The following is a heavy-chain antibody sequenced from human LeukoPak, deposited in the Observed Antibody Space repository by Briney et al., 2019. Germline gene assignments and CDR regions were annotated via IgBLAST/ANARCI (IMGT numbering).Heavy chain of an antibody. V-gene: IGHV3-23*01. D-gene: IGHD6-19*01. CDR1: GFAFSSQA. J-gene: IGHJ4*02. Sequence: GGSLRLSCADSGFAFSSQAMGWVRQAPGKGLEWVSVISDSGSITYYADSVKGRFTISRDNSKNTLFLQMSSLRAEDTAVYYCAKDARRTSGWYFFDYWGRGTLVTVSS. CDR3: AKDARRTSGWYFFDY. CDR2: ISDSGSIT.